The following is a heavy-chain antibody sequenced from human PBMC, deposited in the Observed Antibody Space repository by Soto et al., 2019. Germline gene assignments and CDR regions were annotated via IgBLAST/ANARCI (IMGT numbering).Heavy chain of an antibody. D-gene: IGHD4-4*01. CDR3: ARGGIVAVPAAPSSHDDYTHCRFDS. J-gene: IGHJ4*02. Sequence: QVQLAQSGAEVRSPGSSVKVSCRASGGSFSDSAFSWLRQAPGQGLEWVGGIIPMFAATKYAQAFQGRVTIPADAYQGTVYLAVMSLNADGSAVYFFARGGIVAVPAAPSSHDDYTHCRFDSLGQGTLVSVS. CDR2: IIPMFAAT. V-gene: IGHV1-69*01. CDR1: GGSFSDSA.